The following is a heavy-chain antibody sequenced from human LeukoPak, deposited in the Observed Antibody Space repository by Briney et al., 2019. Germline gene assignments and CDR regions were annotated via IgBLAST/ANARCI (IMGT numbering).Heavy chain of an antibody. D-gene: IGHD2-21*02. J-gene: IGHJ3*02. CDR2: ISAYNGNT. Sequence: ASVKVSCKASGYTFTSYGISWVRQAPGQGLEWMGWISAYNGNTNYAQKLQGRVTMTTDTSTSTAYMELRSLRSDDTAVYYCARDLRIAYCGGDCYDRRAFDIWGQGTMVTVSS. CDR1: GYTFTSYG. CDR3: ARDLRIAYCGGDCYDRRAFDI. V-gene: IGHV1-18*01.